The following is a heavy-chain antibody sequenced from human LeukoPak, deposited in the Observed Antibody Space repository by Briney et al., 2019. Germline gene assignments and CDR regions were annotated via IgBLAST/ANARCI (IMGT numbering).Heavy chain of an antibody. D-gene: IGHD2-21*02. V-gene: IGHV1-46*01. CDR1: GYTFTGYY. CDR2: ISPSGGST. J-gene: IGHJ4*02. Sequence: ASVKVSCKASGYTFTGYYMHWVRQAPGQGPEWMGVISPSGGSTTYAQKFQGRVTLTRDMSTSTDYLELSSLRSEDTAVYYCARGQYCGGDCYSAPDYWGQGTLVTVSS. CDR3: ARGQYCGGDCYSAPDY.